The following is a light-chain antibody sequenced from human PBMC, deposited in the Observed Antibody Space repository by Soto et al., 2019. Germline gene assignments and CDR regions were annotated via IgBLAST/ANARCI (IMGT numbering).Light chain of an antibody. CDR1: QSVSSN. Sequence: EIVMTQSPATLSVSPGERATLSCRASQSVSSNLAWYQQKPGQAPRLLIYGASTRATGIPARFSGSGSGTELTLTMSSLQSEDVGVDYCQQYNNWPPWTFGQGTKVEIK. J-gene: IGKJ1*01. CDR3: QQYNNWPPWT. CDR2: GAS. V-gene: IGKV3-15*01.